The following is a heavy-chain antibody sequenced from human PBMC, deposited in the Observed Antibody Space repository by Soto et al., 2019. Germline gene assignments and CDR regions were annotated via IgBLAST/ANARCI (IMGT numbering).Heavy chain of an antibody. CDR2: ISSSSSYT. CDR3: ARDGDGYNHYYYYGMDV. D-gene: IGHD5-12*01. J-gene: IGHJ6*02. CDR1: GFTFSDYY. Sequence: QVQLVESGGGLVKTGGSLRLSCAASGFTFSDYYMSWIRQAPGKGLEWVSYISSSSSYTNYADSVKGRFTISRDNAKNSLYLQMNSLRAEDTAVYYCARDGDGYNHYYYYGMDVWGQGTTVTVSS. V-gene: IGHV3-11*05.